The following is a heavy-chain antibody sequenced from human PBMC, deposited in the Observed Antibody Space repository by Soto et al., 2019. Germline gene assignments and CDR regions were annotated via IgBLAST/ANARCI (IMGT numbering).Heavy chain of an antibody. J-gene: IGHJ4*02. CDR3: ARELERLFDY. CDR1: GFTFSSYA. D-gene: IGHD1-1*01. V-gene: IGHV3-30-3*01. CDR2: ISYDGSNK. Sequence: QVQLVESGGGVVQPGRSLRLSCAASGFTFSSYAMHWVRQAPGKGLEWVAVISYDGSNKYYADSVKGRFTISRDNSKNTLYLQMNSLRAEHTAVYYCARELERLFDYWGQGTLVTVSS.